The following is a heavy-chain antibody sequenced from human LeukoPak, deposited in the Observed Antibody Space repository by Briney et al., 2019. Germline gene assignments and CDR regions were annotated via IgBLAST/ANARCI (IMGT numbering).Heavy chain of an antibody. CDR1: GYTFTGYY. CDR2: INPNSGGT. Sequence: ASVKVSCKASGYTFTGYYMHWVRQAPGQGLEWMGRINPNSGGTNYARKFQGRVTMTRDTSISTAYMELSRLRSDDTAVYYCARILSGDYVLAYFQHWGQGTLVTVSS. CDR3: ARILSGDYVLAYFQH. D-gene: IGHD4-17*01. J-gene: IGHJ1*01. V-gene: IGHV1-2*06.